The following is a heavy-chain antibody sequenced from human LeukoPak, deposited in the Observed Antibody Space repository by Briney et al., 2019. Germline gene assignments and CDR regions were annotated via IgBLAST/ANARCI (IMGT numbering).Heavy chain of an antibody. CDR1: GFTFDDYA. CDR3: ARAGYCSSTSCYVSL. D-gene: IGHD2-2*03. J-gene: IGHJ4*02. V-gene: IGHV3-9*01. CDR2: ISWNSGSI. Sequence: GGSLRLSCAASGFTFDDYAMHWVRQAPGKGLEWVSGISWNSGSIGYADSVKGRFTISRDNAKNSLYLLMNSLRVEDTAVYYCARAGYCSSTSCYVSLWGQGTLVTVSS.